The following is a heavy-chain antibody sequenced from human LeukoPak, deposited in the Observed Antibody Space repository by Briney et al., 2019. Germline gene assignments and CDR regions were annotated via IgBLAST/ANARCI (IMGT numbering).Heavy chain of an antibody. CDR3: AREAVHRRDLDY. J-gene: IGHJ4*02. CDR1: GFTFSDYY. V-gene: IGHV3-11*04. CDR2: ISSSGSTI. Sequence: PGGSLRLSCAASGFTFSDYYMSWIRQAPGKGLEWVSYISSSGSTIYYADSVKGRFTISRDNTKNSLYLHMNSLRGEDTAVYYCAREAVHRRDLDYWGQGSLVTVSS. D-gene: IGHD1-14*01.